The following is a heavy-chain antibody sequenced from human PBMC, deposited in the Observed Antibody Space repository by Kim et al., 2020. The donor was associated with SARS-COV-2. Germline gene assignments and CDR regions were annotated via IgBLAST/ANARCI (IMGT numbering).Heavy chain of an antibody. CDR2: I. CDR3: ARFITIFSFDI. Sequence: ISYADSVKGRFTISRDNAKNSLYLQMNSLRAEDTAVYYCARFITIFSFDIWGQGTMVTVSS. D-gene: IGHD3-9*01. J-gene: IGHJ3*02. V-gene: IGHV3-21*01.